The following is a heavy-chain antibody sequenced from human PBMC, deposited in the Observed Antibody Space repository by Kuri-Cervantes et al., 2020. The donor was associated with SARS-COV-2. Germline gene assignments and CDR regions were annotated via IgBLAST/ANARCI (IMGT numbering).Heavy chain of an antibody. CDR3: AREGSGWYGEDYYYYGMDV. CDR2: IYYSGST. J-gene: IGHJ6*02. V-gene: IGHV4-59*01. Sequence: GSLRLSCTVSGDSISSYYWRRIRQPPGKGLEWIGYIYYSGSTNYNPSLKSRVTISVDTSKNQFSLKLSSVTAADTAVYYCAREGSGWYGEDYYYYGMDVWGQGTTVTVSS. CDR1: GDSISSYY. D-gene: IGHD6-19*01.